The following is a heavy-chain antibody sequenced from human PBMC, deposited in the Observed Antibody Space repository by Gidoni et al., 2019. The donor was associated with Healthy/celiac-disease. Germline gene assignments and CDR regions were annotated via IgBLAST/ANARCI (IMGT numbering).Heavy chain of an antibody. CDR2: IIPILGIA. V-gene: IGHV1-69*09. CDR1: GGTFSSYA. D-gene: IGHD4-17*01. J-gene: IGHJ4*02. Sequence: QVQLVQSGAEVKKPGSSVKVSCKASGGTFSSYAISWVRQAPGQGLEWMGRIIPILGIANYAQKFQGRVTITADKSTSTAYMELSSLRSEDTAVYYCARDLYDYGGNSNFDYWGQGTLVTVSS. CDR3: ARDLYDYGGNSNFDY.